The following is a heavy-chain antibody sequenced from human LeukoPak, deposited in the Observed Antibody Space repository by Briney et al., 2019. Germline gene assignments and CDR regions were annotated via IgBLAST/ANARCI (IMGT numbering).Heavy chain of an antibody. V-gene: IGHV4-59*01. D-gene: IGHD3-16*01. Sequence: PSETLSLTCTVSGGSISSYYWSWIRQPPGKGLEWIGYIYYGGSTNYNPSLKSRVTISVDTSKNQFSLKLSSVTAADTAVYYCARGDPTTGDPMFDYWGQGTLVTVSS. J-gene: IGHJ4*02. CDR2: IYYGGST. CDR3: ARGDPTTGDPMFDY. CDR1: GGSISSYY.